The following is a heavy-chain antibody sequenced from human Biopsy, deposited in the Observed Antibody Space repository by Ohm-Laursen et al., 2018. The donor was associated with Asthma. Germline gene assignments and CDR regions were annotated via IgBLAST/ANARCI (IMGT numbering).Heavy chain of an antibody. J-gene: IGHJ4*02. CDR3: ARKAGSCISRTCYSLDF. D-gene: IGHD2-2*01. CDR1: GGTFNTYV. Sequence: SVKVSCNSLGGTFNTYVIGWVRQAPGQGLDWMGGINSVFGTTTYPQKFQDRVTITADDSTSTVYMELSSLRSEDTAVYYCARKAGSCISRTCYSLDFWGQGTLVTVSS. V-gene: IGHV1-69*13. CDR2: INSVFGTT.